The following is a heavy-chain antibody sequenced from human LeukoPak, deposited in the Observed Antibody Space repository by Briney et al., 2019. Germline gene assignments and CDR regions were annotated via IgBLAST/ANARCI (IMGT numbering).Heavy chain of an antibody. CDR1: GGSISSSSYY. D-gene: IGHD4-23*01. CDR3: ARLDDYGGN. Sequence: SETLSLTCTASGGSISSSSYYWGWIRQPPGKGLEWIGSIYYSGSTYYNPSLKSRVTISVDTSKNQFSLKLSSVTAADTAVYYCARLDDYGGNWGHGTLVTVSS. V-gene: IGHV4-39*01. CDR2: IYYSGST. J-gene: IGHJ4*01.